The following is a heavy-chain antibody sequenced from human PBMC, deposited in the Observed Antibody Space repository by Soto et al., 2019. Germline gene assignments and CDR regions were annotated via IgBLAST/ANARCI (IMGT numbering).Heavy chain of an antibody. CDR3: ARHIAVACWFDP. D-gene: IGHD6-19*01. CDR2: IYDSGST. CDR1: GGSISNSY. Sequence: QVQLQESGPGLVKPSETLFLTCTVSGGSISNSYWSWIRQPPGKGLEWIGYIYDSGSTNYNPSLKRRVIISVDTSNNQFSLRLSSVTAADTAVYYCARHIAVACWFDPWGQGTLVTVSS. V-gene: IGHV4-59*08. J-gene: IGHJ5*02.